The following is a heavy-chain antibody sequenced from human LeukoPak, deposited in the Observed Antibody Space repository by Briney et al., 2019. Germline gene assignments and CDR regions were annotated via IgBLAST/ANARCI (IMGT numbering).Heavy chain of an antibody. CDR1: GGSISSGGYF. V-gene: IGHV4-30-2*01. J-gene: IGHJ3*02. CDR2: IYHSGST. Sequence: SQSLSLTCAVYGGSISSGGYFWSWLRQPAGSGLEWIGYIYHSGSTYYNPFLKSRVTISVDRSKAQFSVKLSSVTAADTAGFYCAGHGEVRGVRGKGFDIWGEGTMVTVSS. CDR3: AGHGEVRGVRGKGFDI. D-gene: IGHD3-10*01.